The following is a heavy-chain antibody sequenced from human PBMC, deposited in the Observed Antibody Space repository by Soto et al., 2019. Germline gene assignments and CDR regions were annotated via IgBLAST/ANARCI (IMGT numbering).Heavy chain of an antibody. CDR3: ARDGYYYDSSGYNYGMDV. CDR2: INAGNGNT. J-gene: IGHJ6*02. CDR1: GYTFTSYA. D-gene: IGHD3-22*01. Sequence: GASVKVSCKASGYTFTSYAMHWVRQAPGQRLEWMGWINAGNGNTKYSQKFQGRVTITRDTSASTAYMELSSLRSEDTAVYYCARDGYYYDSSGYNYGMDVWGQGTTVTVS. V-gene: IGHV1-3*01.